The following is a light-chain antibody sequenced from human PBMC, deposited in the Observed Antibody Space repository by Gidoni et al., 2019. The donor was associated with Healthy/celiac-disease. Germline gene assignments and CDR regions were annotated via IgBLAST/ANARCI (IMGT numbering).Light chain of an antibody. V-gene: IGKV1-5*01. CDR2: DAS. Sequence: DIQMTPSPSTLAASVGNRVTIPCRASQRISSWLAWYQQKPGKAPKLLIYDASSLESGVPSRFSGSESGTEFTLTISSLQPDDFATYYCQQYNSYSYTFGEGTKLEIK. J-gene: IGKJ2*01. CDR1: QRISSW. CDR3: QQYNSYSYT.